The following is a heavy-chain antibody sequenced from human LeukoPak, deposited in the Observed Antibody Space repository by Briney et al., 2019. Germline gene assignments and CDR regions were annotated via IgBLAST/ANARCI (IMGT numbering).Heavy chain of an antibody. CDR3: ARDPSCSSGWFDC. D-gene: IGHD6-19*01. Sequence: PSETLSLTCTVSAGSISGYYWTWIRQPPGKGLEWIGYIYYTGRTNYNPSLKSRVAISLDPSKNQFSLKLNSVTAADTAVYYCARDPSCSSGWFDCWGQGTLVTVSS. CDR2: IYYTGRT. V-gene: IGHV4-59*01. J-gene: IGHJ4*02. CDR1: AGSISGYY.